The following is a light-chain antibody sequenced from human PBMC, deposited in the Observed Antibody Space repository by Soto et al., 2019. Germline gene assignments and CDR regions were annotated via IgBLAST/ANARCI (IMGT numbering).Light chain of an antibody. V-gene: IGKV3-15*01. J-gene: IGKJ1*01. CDR2: GAS. CDR3: QHYHTWPRGT. Sequence: EIVMTQSPATLSVSPGERATLSCRASQSISSNLAWYQQKPGQAPRLLIYGASSRATGIPANFSGSGSGTEFTLTISSLQSEDSAVYYCQHYHTWPRGTFGQGTKVDIK. CDR1: QSISSN.